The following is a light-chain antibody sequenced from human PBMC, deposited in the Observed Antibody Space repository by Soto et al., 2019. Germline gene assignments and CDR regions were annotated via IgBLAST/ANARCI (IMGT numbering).Light chain of an antibody. CDR2: DVA. CDR3: VSYTSSTTYV. J-gene: IGLJ1*01. CDR1: SSDVGAYNF. Sequence: QSALTQPASVSGSPGQSITISCTGTSSDVGAYNFVSWYQHHPDKAPKLIIYDVANRPSGVSNRFSGSKSGSTASLIISRLQTEDEADYYCVSYTSSTTYVFGTGTKLTVL. V-gene: IGLV2-14*01.